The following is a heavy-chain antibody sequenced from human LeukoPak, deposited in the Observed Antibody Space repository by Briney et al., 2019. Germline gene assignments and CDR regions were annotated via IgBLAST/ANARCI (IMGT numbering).Heavy chain of an antibody. CDR2: MYYSGRT. CDR1: GGSISSYY. Sequence: SETLSLTCTVSGGSISSYYCSWIRQPPGKGLEWIGYMYYSGRTNYNPSLKSRVTISVEMSKNQFSLKLSSVTAADTAVYYCVRSSTYHLFDDWGQGTLVTVSS. D-gene: IGHD2-15*01. J-gene: IGHJ4*02. CDR3: VRSSTYHLFDD. V-gene: IGHV4-59*08.